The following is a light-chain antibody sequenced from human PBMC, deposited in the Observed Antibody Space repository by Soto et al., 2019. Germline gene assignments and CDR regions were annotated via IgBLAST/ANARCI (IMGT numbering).Light chain of an antibody. J-gene: IGLJ1*01. CDR2: EVT. Sequence: SPTQPPPPSRAPGQSVTLSPPGTTRDFGGYNYVSWYQQHPGKAPKLMIYEVTKRPSGVPDRFSGSKSGNTASLTVSGLQAEDEADYYCSSYAGSNNLRVFGTGTKVTVL. CDR1: TRDFGGYNY. CDR3: SSYAGSNNLRV. V-gene: IGLV2-8*01.